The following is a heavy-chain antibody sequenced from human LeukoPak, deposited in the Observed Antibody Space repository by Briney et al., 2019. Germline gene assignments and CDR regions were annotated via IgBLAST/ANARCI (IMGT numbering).Heavy chain of an antibody. J-gene: IGHJ6*03. CDR3: ARGPFGSGNYYHYYYMDV. CDR1: GFTFSSYS. Sequence: GSLRLSCAASGFTFSSYSMNWVRQAPGKGLEWIGSVYGSGSTYYNTSLKSRVTISVDTSKNQFSLSLNYVTVADTAVYFCARGPFGSGNYYHYYYMDVWGKGTTVTVSS. D-gene: IGHD3-10*01. V-gene: IGHV4-38-2*01. CDR2: VYGSGST.